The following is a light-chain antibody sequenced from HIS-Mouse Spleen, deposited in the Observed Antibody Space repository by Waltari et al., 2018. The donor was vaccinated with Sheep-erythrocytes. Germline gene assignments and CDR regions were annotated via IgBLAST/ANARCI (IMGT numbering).Light chain of an antibody. V-gene: IGLV2-11*01. CDR1: SSAVGGYNS. CDR2: DVS. J-gene: IGLJ1*01. Sequence: QSALTQPRSVSGSPGQPVTISCTGTSSAVGGYNSVSWYQQHPGKAPKLMIYDVSKRPSGVPDRFSGSKSGNTASLTISGLQAEDEADYYCCSYAGSYNHVFATGTKVTVL. CDR3: CSYAGSYNHV.